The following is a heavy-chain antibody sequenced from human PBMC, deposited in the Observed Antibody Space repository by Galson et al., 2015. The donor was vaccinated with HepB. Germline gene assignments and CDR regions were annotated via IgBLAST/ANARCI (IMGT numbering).Heavy chain of an antibody. CDR3: ARPRGSSWYPSPFDY. J-gene: IGHJ4*02. V-gene: IGHV3-30*04. D-gene: IGHD6-13*01. CDR1: GFTFSSYA. Sequence: SLRLSCAASGFTFSSYAMHWVRQAPGKGLEWVAVISYDGSNKYYADSVKGRFTISRDNSKNTLYLQMNSLRAEDTAVYYCARPRGSSWYPSPFDYWGQGTLVTVSS. CDR2: ISYDGSNK.